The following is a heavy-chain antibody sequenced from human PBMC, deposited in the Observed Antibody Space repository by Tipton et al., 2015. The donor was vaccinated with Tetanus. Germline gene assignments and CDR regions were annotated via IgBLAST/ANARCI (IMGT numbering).Heavy chain of an antibody. Sequence: TLSLTCIVSGGSISDKKYYWGWIRQPPGKGLEWIASIYFQGDSYYSPSLKSRVTIAVDTSQNLFSLRLTSVTAADTAVYYCARHLYGYWFDPWGQGALVTVSS. D-gene: IGHD5-18*01. CDR1: GGSISDKKYY. CDR3: ARHLYGYWFDP. CDR2: IYFQGDS. V-gene: IGHV4-39*02. J-gene: IGHJ5*02.